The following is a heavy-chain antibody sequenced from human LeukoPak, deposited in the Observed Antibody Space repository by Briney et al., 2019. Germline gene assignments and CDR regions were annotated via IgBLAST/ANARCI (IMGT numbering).Heavy chain of an antibody. J-gene: IGHJ5*02. V-gene: IGHV1-46*01. D-gene: IGHD4-4*01. CDR1: GFTFTSYY. Sequence: ASVKVSCKASGFTFTSYYMHWVRQALGQGLEWMGIINPSGDSKWYAQQYQGRVTLTRDTSTSTVYMELSSLRSEDTAVYYCARDNSVTLGWWFDPWGQGTLVTVSS. CDR3: ARDNSVTLGWWFDP. CDR2: INPSGDSK.